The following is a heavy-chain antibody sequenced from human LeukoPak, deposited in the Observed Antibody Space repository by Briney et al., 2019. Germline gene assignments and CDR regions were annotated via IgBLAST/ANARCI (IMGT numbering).Heavy chain of an antibody. CDR2: ISGSGLSI. J-gene: IGHJ4*02. Sequence: GGSLRLSCAASGFIFNSYEMNWVRQAPGKGLEWVSYISGSGLSIYYADSVKGRFTISRDNAKNSLYLQMNSLRAEDTAVYYCARDLRSSGYYAFDYWGQGILVTVSS. D-gene: IGHD3-22*01. CDR3: ARDLRSSGYYAFDY. V-gene: IGHV3-48*03. CDR1: GFIFNSYE.